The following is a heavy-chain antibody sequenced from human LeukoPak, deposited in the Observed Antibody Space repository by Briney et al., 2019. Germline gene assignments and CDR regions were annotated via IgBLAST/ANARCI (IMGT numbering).Heavy chain of an antibody. CDR1: GFTFSSYW. CDR2: IKQDGREK. J-gene: IGHJ4*02. Sequence: GGSLRLSCAASGFTFSSYWMSWVRQAPGRGLEWVANIKQDGREKYSVDSAKGRFTISRDNAKNSVYLQMNSLRVEDTAMYYCARHSGTYYDYWGQGTLVTVSS. V-gene: IGHV3-7*01. CDR3: ARHSGTYYDY. D-gene: IGHD1-26*01.